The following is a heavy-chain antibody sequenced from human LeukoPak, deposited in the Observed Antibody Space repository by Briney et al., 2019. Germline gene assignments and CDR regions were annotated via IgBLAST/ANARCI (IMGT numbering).Heavy chain of an antibody. CDR1: GYTFTSYR. J-gene: IGHJ4*02. V-gene: IGHV1-46*01. CDR3: ARSQYITMIVARLYQFDD. D-gene: IGHD3-22*01. Sequence: GASVKVSCKASGYTFTSYRMHWVRQAPGQGLDWMGIINPSAGITTHAQKFQGRVAMTKDTSTSAVYMELSSLRSEYTAVYYCARSQYITMIVARLYQFDDWGQGTLVTVSS. CDR2: INPSAGIT.